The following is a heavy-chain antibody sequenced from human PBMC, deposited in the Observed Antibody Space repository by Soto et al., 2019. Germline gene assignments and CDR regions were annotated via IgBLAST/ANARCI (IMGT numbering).Heavy chain of an antibody. CDR2: ISAYNGNT. CDR1: GYTFTSYG. Sequence: QVQLVQSGAEVKKPGASVKVSCKASGYTFTSYGISWVRQAPRQGLEWMGWISAYNGNTNYAQKLQGRVTMTTDTSTSTAYMELSSLRSADTAVDYCARGSNYSPSYYYYYYMDVWGKGTTVTVSS. D-gene: IGHD4-4*01. V-gene: IGHV1-18*01. J-gene: IGHJ6*03. CDR3: ARGSNYSPSYYYYYYMDV.